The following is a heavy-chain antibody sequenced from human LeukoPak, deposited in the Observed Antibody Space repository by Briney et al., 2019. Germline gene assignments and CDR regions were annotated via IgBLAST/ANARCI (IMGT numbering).Heavy chain of an antibody. CDR3: ASFYYDPTGH. CDR1: GFTFSRDW. Sequence: GGSLRLSCVASGFTFSRDWMHWVRQAPGRGLVWVSRISGDGRSTSYADSVKGRFIISRDNAKKTLYLQMNSLRAEDTAVYYCASFYYDPTGHWGQGTLVTVSS. V-gene: IGHV3-74*01. J-gene: IGHJ4*02. D-gene: IGHD3-22*01. CDR2: ISGDGRST.